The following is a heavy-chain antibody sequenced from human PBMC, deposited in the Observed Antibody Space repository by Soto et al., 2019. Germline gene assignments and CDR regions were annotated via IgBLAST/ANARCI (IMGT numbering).Heavy chain of an antibody. CDR1: GGTFSSYA. J-gene: IGHJ5*02. Sequence: ASVKVSCKASGGTFSSYAISWVRQAPGQGLEWMGGIIPIFGTANYAQKFQGRVTITADESTSTAYMELSSLRSEDTAVYYCARDTFEYSSSSDPYNWFDPWGQGTLVTVSS. CDR2: IIPIFGTA. D-gene: IGHD6-6*01. CDR3: ARDTFEYSSSSDPYNWFDP. V-gene: IGHV1-69*13.